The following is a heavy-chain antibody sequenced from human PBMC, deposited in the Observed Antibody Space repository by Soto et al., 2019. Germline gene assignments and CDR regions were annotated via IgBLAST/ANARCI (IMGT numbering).Heavy chain of an antibody. D-gene: IGHD5-18*01. CDR1: GFTVSSYG. CDR2: ISYDGSNK. Sequence: QVQLVESWGGVVQPGRSLRLSCAACGFTVSSYGMHWVRQAPGKGLEWVAVISYDGSNKYYADSVKGRFTVSRDNSKNTLYLQMNSLRAEDTAVYYCAKGSTAMTYFDYWGQGTLVTVSS. V-gene: IGHV3-30*18. J-gene: IGHJ4*02. CDR3: AKGSTAMTYFDY.